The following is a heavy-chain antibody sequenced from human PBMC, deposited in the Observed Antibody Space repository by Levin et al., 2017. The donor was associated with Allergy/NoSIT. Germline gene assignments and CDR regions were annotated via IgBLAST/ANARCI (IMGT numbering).Heavy chain of an antibody. Sequence: QSGGSLRLSCAASGFTVSSYAMSWDRQAPGKGLECVSAISGSGGSTYYADSVKGRFTISRDNSKNTLYLQMNSLRAEDTGVYYCAKDLSPPYRKSRVVVWDYWGQGTLVTVSS. J-gene: IGHJ4*02. CDR3: AKDLSPPYRKSRVVVWDY. CDR2: ISGSGGST. CDR1: GFTVSSYA. D-gene: IGHD3-16*01. V-gene: IGHV3-23*01.